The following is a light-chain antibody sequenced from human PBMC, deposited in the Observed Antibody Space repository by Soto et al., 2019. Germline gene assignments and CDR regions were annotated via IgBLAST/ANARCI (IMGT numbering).Light chain of an antibody. J-gene: IGKJ1*01. CDR1: QAIHSY. Sequence: DIQMTQSPSSLSASVGDRVTITCRASQAIHSYLNWYQQKPGRAPKLLIYKSSILESGVPSRFSGSGSGTEFTLTISSLQPDDFATYYCQQFNTSPWTFVQGTKVEIK. CDR2: KSS. CDR3: QQFNTSPWT. V-gene: IGKV1-5*03.